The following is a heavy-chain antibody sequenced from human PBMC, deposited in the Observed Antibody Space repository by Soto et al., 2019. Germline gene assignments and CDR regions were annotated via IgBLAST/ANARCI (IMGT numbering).Heavy chain of an antibody. CDR2: ISAYNGNT. V-gene: IGHV1-18*01. CDR1: GYTFTSYG. D-gene: IGHD6-13*01. CDR3: ARALAPYYFDY. Sequence: ASVKVSCKASGYTFTSYGISWVRQAPGQGLEWMGWISAYNGNTNYAHKFQGRVTMTTDTSTSTAYMELSSLRSEDTAVYYCARALAPYYFDYWGQGTLVTVSS. J-gene: IGHJ4*02.